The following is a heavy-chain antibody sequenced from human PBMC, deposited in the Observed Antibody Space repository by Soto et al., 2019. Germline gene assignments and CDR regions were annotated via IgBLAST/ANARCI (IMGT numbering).Heavy chain of an antibody. J-gene: IGHJ6*02. CDR1: GYSFTSYW. CDR2: IDPSDSYT. Sequence: PXESLNISWKCSGYSFTSYWISLVLQMPGKGLEWMGRIDPSDSYTNYSPSFQGHVTISADKSISTAYLQWSSLKASDTAMYYCAIHSYYYGMDVWGQGTTVTVSS. CDR3: AIHSYYYGMDV. V-gene: IGHV5-10-1*01.